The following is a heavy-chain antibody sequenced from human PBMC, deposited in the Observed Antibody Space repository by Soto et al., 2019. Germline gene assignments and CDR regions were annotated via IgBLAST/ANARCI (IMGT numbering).Heavy chain of an antibody. V-gene: IGHV3-21*01. D-gene: IGHD2-8*01. CDR3: ARDRNPGYCTNGVCLLNWFDP. CDR1: GFTFSNYN. CDR2: ISSSSSYI. J-gene: IGHJ5*02. Sequence: LRLSCAASGFTFSNYNMNWVRQAPGKGLEWVSSISSSSSYIYYADSVKGRFTISRDNAKNSLYLQMNSLRAEDTAVYYCARDRNPGYCTNGVCLLNWFDPWGQGTLVTVSS.